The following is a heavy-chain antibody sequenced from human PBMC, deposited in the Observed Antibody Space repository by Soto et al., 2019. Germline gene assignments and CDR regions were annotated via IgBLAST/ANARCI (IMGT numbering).Heavy chain of an antibody. Sequence: RASVKVSCKASGYTFTSYGISWVRQAPGQGLEWMGWISAYNGNTNYAQKLQGRVTMTTDTSTSTAYMELRSLRSDDTAVYYCARECGGDCYRYFDYWGQGTLVTVSS. D-gene: IGHD2-21*02. J-gene: IGHJ4*02. CDR3: ARECGGDCYRYFDY. V-gene: IGHV1-18*01. CDR2: ISAYNGNT. CDR1: GYTFTSYG.